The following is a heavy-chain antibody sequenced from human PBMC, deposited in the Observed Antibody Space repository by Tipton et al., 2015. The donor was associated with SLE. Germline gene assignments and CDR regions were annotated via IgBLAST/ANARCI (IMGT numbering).Heavy chain of an antibody. V-gene: IGHV1-8*01. CDR2: MNPNSGNT. CDR1: RYTFTTYD. D-gene: IGHD2-15*01. Sequence: QLVQSGPEVKKPGASVKVSCKASRYTFTTYDINWVRQATGQGLEWMGWMNPNSGNTGYAQRFQGRVTMTRNTSISTAYMELSSLRSEDTAVYYCARVRRSGDVCPSLGYWGQGTLVTVSS. J-gene: IGHJ4*02. CDR3: ARVRRSGDVCPSLGY.